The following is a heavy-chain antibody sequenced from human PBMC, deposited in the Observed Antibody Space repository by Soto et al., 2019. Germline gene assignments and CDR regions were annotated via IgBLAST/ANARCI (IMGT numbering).Heavy chain of an antibody. Sequence: PGGSLRLSCAASGFTFSSYGMHWVRQAPGKGLEWVAVIWYDGSNKYYADSVKGRFTISRDNSKNRLYLQMNSLRAEDTVVYYCARDWVSPNYYDSRGYWGADPFNIWGQGKMFTVSS. D-gene: IGHD3-22*01. CDR1: GFTFSSYG. CDR3: ARDWVSPNYYDSRGYWGADPFNI. V-gene: IGHV3-33*01. J-gene: IGHJ3*02. CDR2: IWYDGSNK.